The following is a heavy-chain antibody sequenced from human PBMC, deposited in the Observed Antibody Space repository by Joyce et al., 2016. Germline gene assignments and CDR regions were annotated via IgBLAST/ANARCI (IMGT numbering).Heavy chain of an antibody. CDR2: ISSSSRTI. V-gene: IGHV3-48*02. J-gene: IGHJ4*02. D-gene: IGHD3-22*01. Sequence: EVQLVESGGALVQPGGSWGRSCAASGFTFSSYSMNWVHRAPGKGLEWVSYISSSSRTIYSADSVKGRFTISRDNAKNSLFLRMNSLRDEDTAVYYCAKDLGSGYYSLDYWGQGTLVTVSS. CDR3: AKDLGSGYYSLDY. CDR1: GFTFSSYS.